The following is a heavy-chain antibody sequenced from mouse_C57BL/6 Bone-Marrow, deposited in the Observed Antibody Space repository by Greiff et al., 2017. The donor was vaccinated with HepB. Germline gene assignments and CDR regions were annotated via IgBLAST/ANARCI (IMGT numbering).Heavy chain of an antibody. CDR2: IRLKSDNYAT. Sequence: EVQVVESGGGLVQPGGSMKLSCVASGFTFSNYWMNWVRQSPEKGLEWVAQIRLKSDNYATHYAESVKGRLTISRDDSKSSVYLQMNNLRAEDTGIYYCTASLYGNYWYFDVWGTGTTVTVSS. D-gene: IGHD2-1*01. CDR1: GFTFSNYW. CDR3: TASLYGNYWYFDV. V-gene: IGHV6-3*01. J-gene: IGHJ1*03.